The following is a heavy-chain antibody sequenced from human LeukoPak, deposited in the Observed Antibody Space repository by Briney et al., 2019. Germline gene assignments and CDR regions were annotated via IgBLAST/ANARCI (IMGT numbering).Heavy chain of an antibody. V-gene: IGHV3-48*03. Sequence: GGSLRLSCAASGFTSSSYEMNWVRQAPGKGLEWVSYISSSGSTIYYADSVKGRFTISRDNAKNSLYLQMSSLRAEDTAVYYCARIPLVSWWYLDLWGRGTLVTVSS. J-gene: IGHJ2*01. CDR1: GFTSSSYE. D-gene: IGHD2-2*01. CDR2: ISSSGSTI. CDR3: ARIPLVSWWYLDL.